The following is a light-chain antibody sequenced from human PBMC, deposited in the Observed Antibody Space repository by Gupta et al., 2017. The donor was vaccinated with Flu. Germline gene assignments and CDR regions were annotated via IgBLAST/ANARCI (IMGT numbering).Light chain of an antibody. CDR1: SSNIGGTT. CDR3: AAWDDSLNAWV. CDR2: SNS. V-gene: IGLV1-44*01. Sequence: QSVLTQPPSASGTPGQWFTISCSGSSSNIGGTTVNWYQQLPGTAPKLLMYSNSQRPSGVPDRSSGSKSGTSASLAISGLQSEDEADYYCAAWDDSLNAWVFGGGTKLTVL. J-gene: IGLJ3*02.